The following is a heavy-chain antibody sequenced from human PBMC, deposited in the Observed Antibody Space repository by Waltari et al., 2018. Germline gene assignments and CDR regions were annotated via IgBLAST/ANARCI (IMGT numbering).Heavy chain of an antibody. CDR1: GGSISSSSYY. V-gene: IGHV4-39*07. CDR3: ARERTIFGVDNNWFDP. CDR2: IYYSGSS. J-gene: IGHJ5*02. Sequence: QLQLQESGPGLVKPSETLSLTCTVSGGSISSSSYYWGWIRQPPGKGLEWIGSIYYSGSSYNNPPHKGRVTVSVDTSKNQVSLRLSSVTAADTAVYYCARERTIFGVDNNWFDPWGQGTLVTVSS. D-gene: IGHD3-3*01.